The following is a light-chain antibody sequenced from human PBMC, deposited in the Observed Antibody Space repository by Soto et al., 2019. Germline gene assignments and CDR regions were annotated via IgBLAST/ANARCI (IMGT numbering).Light chain of an antibody. V-gene: IGKV1-9*01. CDR2: AAS. J-gene: IGKJ4*01. CDR1: QGIRGH. CDR3: QQLNDYPLT. Sequence: DIQLTQTPSFQSASVGDRVTITCRASQGIRGHLAWYQQKPGKAPKLLIFAASTLQSGVPSRFSGSGSGTEFTLTISSLQPEDFAAYYCQQLNDYPLTFGGGTEVEIK.